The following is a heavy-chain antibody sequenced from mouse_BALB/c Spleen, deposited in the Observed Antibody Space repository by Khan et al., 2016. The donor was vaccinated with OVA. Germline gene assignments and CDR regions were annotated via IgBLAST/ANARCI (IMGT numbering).Heavy chain of an antibody. CDR3: ATLYGNPSAF. D-gene: IGHD2-1*01. CDR1: VFNIKDTY. J-gene: IGHJ3*01. V-gene: IGHV14-3*02. Sequence: LQQSGAELVKPGASVKLSCSASVFNIKDTYIHWMKQRPEQGLEWIGRIGPPNDDSTYGPKFPAKATLTADTSSNTASLPLNRLTSEETAVDYGATLYGNPSAFCDQGTLVSVA. CDR2: IGPPNDDS.